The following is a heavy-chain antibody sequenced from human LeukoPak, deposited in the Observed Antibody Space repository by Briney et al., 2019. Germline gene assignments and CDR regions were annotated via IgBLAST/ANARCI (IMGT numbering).Heavy chain of an antibody. V-gene: IGHV3-7*01. CDR1: GFTFSRYW. D-gene: IGHD3-3*01. J-gene: IGHJ6*02. CDR3: ARDSYYDFWSGYLRDYGLDV. CDR2: IKEDGSEK. Sequence: PRGSLRLSCAASGFTFSRYWMSWVRQAPGKGLERVANIKEDGSEKYYVDSVKGRFPISRDNAKNSLYLQMNSLRAEDTAVYYCARDSYYDFWSGYLRDYGLDVWGQGTTVTVSS.